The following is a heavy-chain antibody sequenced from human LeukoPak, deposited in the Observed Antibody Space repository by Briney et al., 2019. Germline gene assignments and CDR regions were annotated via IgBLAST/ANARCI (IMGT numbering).Heavy chain of an antibody. CDR2: IYTSGST. V-gene: IGHV4-4*09. CDR1: GGSISSYY. J-gene: IGHJ4*02. D-gene: IGHD6-19*01. Sequence: SETLSLTCTVSGGSISSYYWSWIRQPPGKGLEWIGYIYTSGSTNYNPSLKSRVTISVDTSKNQFSLKLSSVTAADTAVYYCASQGGGWRAFAYWGQGTLVTVSS. CDR3: ASQGGGWRAFAY.